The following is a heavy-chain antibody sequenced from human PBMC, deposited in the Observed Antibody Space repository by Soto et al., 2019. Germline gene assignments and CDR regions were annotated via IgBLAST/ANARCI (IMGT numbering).Heavy chain of an antibody. CDR3: ARDGGEIIPAAIGGGYGMDV. J-gene: IGHJ6*02. Sequence: QVQLVESGGGLVKPGGSLRLSCAASGFTFSDYYMSWIRQAPGKGLEWVSYISGRNTYTNYADSVKGRFTVSRDNAKNSLFLEMNSPRVEDTAVYYCARDGGEIIPAAIGGGYGMDVWGQGTTVIVSS. V-gene: IGHV3-11*06. CDR1: GFTFSDYY. CDR2: ISGRNTYT. D-gene: IGHD2-2*01.